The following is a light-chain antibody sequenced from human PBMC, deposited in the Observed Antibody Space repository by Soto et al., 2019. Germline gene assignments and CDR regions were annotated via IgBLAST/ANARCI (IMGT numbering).Light chain of an antibody. CDR1: QSVSSN. Sequence: EIVMTQSPATLSVSPGERATLSCRASQSVSSNLAWYQQKPGQAPRLLIYGASTRATGIPARFSGSGSGTECTLTISSLQSEDFEVYYCQRYNNWPPWTFGQGTKVEIK. CDR2: GAS. J-gene: IGKJ1*01. V-gene: IGKV3-15*01. CDR3: QRYNNWPPWT.